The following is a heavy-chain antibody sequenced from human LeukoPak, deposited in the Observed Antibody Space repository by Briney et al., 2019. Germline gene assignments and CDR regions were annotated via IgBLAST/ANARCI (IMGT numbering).Heavy chain of an antibody. D-gene: IGHD3-22*01. CDR1: GFIFSNYG. Sequence: GGSLRLSCAASGFIFSNYGMHWVRQAPGKGLEWVAVIWYDGSNQEYAESVRGRFTISRDSSKNTVYLQMNSLRDDDTAVYYCARDVDTSGHFSRFDPWGQGTLVTVSS. CDR2: IWYDGSNQ. J-gene: IGHJ5*02. V-gene: IGHV3-33*01. CDR3: ARDVDTSGHFSRFDP.